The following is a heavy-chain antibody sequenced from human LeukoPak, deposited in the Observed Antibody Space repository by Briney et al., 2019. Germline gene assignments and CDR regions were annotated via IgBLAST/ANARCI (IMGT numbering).Heavy chain of an antibody. CDR2: TYYRSKWYN. J-gene: IGHJ4*02. D-gene: IGHD3-22*01. V-gene: IGHV6-1*01. CDR3: ARDLHYYDSSGYFDY. Sequence: SQTISLTCAIYGDSVSSNSAAWNWIRQSPSRGLEWLGRTYYRSKWYNDYAVSVKSRITINPDTSKNQFSLQLNSVTPEDTAVYYCARDLHYYDSSGYFDYWGQGTLVTVSS. CDR1: GDSVSSNSAA.